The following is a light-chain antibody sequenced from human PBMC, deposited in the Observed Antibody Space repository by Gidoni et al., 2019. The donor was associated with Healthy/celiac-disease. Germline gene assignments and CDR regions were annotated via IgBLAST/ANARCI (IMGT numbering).Light chain of an antibody. CDR2: EVS. Sequence: DIVMTQTPLSLSVTPGQPASIYCKSSQSLLKGDGKTYMYWYLHKPGQSRQLLIYEVSNRFSGVPDRCSGSGSGKVVTLKISRVEAEEVGVYYCMHCIQFPINFGQGTRLEIK. J-gene: IGKJ5*01. CDR3: MHCIQFPIN. CDR1: QSLLKGDGKTY. V-gene: IGKV2D-29*02.